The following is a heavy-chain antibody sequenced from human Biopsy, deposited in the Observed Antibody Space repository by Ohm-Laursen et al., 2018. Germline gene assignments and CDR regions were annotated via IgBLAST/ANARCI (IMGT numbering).Heavy chain of an antibody. CDR1: GYTFTGYH. CDR2: INAKTGDT. V-gene: IGHV1-2*02. CDR3: TRGGYYYDSLAYYYWFDP. Sequence: ASVKVSCKASGYTFTGYHVHWVRQAPGQGLEWMGWINAKTGDTNYAQKFQGRVTMTRDTSISTAYVDLSSLRSDDTAVYYRTRGGYYYDSLAYYYWFDPWGQGTLVTVSS. J-gene: IGHJ5*02. D-gene: IGHD3-22*01.